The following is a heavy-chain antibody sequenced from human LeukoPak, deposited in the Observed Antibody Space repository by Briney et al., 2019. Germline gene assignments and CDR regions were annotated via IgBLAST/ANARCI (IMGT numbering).Heavy chain of an antibody. Sequence: GSLRLSCAASGFTFSSYWMSWVRQAPGKGLEWVANIKQDGSEKYYVDSVKGRFTISRDNAKNSLYLQMNSLRAEDTAVYYCARDDLKDCDGCNDYWGQGTLVTVSS. CDR2: IKQDGSEK. V-gene: IGHV3-7*01. CDR3: ARDDLKDCDGCNDY. D-gene: IGHD2-21*01. J-gene: IGHJ4*02. CDR1: GFTFSSYW.